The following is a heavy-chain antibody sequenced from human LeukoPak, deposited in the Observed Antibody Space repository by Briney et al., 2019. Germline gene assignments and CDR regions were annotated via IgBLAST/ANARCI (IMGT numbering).Heavy chain of an antibody. D-gene: IGHD3-22*01. J-gene: IGHJ3*02. V-gene: IGHV3-23*01. CDR2: ITGSGGST. CDR3: AKYHDPRRGAFDI. CDR1: GFTFSSYA. Sequence: GGSLRLSCATSGFTFSSYAMSWVRQAPGKGLEWVSAITGSGGSTYYADSVRGRFTISRDSSKNTMYLQMNSLRAEDTAVYYCAKYHDPRRGAFDIWGQGTKVTVSS.